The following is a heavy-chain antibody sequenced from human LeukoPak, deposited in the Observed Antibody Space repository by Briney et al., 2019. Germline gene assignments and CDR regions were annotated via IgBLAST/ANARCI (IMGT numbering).Heavy chain of an antibody. CDR2: INHSGST. V-gene: IGHV4-34*01. CDR3: ARVRYYYDSSGYYPRKRTYYFDY. D-gene: IGHD3-22*01. J-gene: IGHJ4*02. CDR1: GGSFRGYY. Sequence: PSETLSLTCPVYGGSFRGYYWRWIRQPPGKGLEWIGEINHSGSTNYNPSLKSRVTISVDTSKKQLSLKLSSVTAADTALYYCARVRYYYDSSGYYPRKRTYYFDYWGQGTLVTVSS.